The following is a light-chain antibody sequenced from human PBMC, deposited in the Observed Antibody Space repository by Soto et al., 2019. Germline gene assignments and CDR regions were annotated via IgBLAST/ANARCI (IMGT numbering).Light chain of an antibody. V-gene: IGKV1-9*01. Sequence: DIQLTQSPSFLSASVGDRVTITCRASQGISNYLAWYQQKPGKAPQLLIYAASTLQSGVPSRFSGRGSGTEFTLTISSLQPEDFATYCCQQLNSSPFTFGPGTKVDIK. CDR3: QQLNSSPFT. J-gene: IGKJ3*01. CDR1: QGISNY. CDR2: AAS.